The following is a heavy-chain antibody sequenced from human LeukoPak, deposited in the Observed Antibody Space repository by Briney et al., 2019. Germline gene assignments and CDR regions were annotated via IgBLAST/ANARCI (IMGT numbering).Heavy chain of an antibody. V-gene: IGHV4-4*02. CDR2: IYHSGST. D-gene: IGHD3-10*01. Sequence: SGTLSLTCAVSGGSISSSNWWSWVRQPPGKGLEWIGEIYHSGSTNYNPSLKSRVTISVDKSRNQFSLKLSSVTAADTAVYYCARGGAVVRGVIIKILDYWGQGTLVTVSS. CDR1: GGSISSSNW. CDR3: ARGGAVVRGVIIKILDY. J-gene: IGHJ4*02.